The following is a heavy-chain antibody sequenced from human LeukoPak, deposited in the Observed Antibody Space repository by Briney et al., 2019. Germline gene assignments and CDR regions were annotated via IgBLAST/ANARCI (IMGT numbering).Heavy chain of an antibody. Sequence: GASVKVSCKASGYTFTGYYMHWVRQAPGQGLEWMGWINPNSSGTNYAQKFQGRVTMTRDTSISTAYMELSRLRSDDTAVYYCASELLSHDAFDIWGQGTMVTVSS. CDR1: GYTFTGYY. J-gene: IGHJ3*02. CDR3: ASELLSHDAFDI. CDR2: INPNSSGT. V-gene: IGHV1-2*02. D-gene: IGHD1-14*01.